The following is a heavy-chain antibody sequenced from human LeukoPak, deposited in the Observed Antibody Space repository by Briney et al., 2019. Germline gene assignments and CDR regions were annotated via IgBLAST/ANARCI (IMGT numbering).Heavy chain of an antibody. Sequence: EPSESLSLTCAVSGASISSGGYSWGWIRQPRGKGLEWIGYIYHSGSTYYNPSLKSRVTISVDRSKNQFSLKLSSVTAADTAVYYCAREDGIMITFGGVIAGSHSPYWGQGTLVTVSS. CDR2: IYHSGST. J-gene: IGHJ4*02. CDR1: GASISSGGYS. V-gene: IGHV4-30-2*01. CDR3: AREDGIMITFGGVIAGSHSPY. D-gene: IGHD3-16*02.